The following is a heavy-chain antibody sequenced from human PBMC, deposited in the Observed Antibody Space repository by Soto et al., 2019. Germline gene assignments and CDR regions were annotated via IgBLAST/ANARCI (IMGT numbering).Heavy chain of an antibody. V-gene: IGHV3-53*01. D-gene: IGHD1-1*01. CDR2: IYSGGTT. J-gene: IGHJ6*03. CDR1: GFTVSSNY. CDR3: ARDQESTGTTPDYYYYMDV. Sequence: GGSLRLSCAASGFTVSSNYMSWVRQAPGKGLEWVSVIYSGGTTYYADSVKGRFTISRDNAKNSLYLQMNSLRAEDTAVYYCARDQESTGTTPDYYYYMDVWGKGTTVTVSS.